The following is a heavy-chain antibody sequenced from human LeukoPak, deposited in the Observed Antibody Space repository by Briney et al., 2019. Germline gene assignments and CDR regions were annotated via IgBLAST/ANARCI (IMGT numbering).Heavy chain of an antibody. Sequence: GGPLRLSCAASGFTFSSYWMHWVRQAPGKGLVWVSRINSDGSSTSYADSVKGRFTISRDNAKNTLYLQMNSLRAEDTAVYYCARDPVYYDFWSGYEYFDYWGQGTLVTVSS. D-gene: IGHD3-3*01. V-gene: IGHV3-74*01. CDR3: ARDPVYYDFWSGYEYFDY. CDR1: GFTFSSYW. CDR2: INSDGSST. J-gene: IGHJ4*02.